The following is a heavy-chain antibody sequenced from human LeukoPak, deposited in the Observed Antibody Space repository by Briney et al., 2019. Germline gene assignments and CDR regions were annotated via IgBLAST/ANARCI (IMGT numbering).Heavy chain of an antibody. CDR1: GISFTSYA. D-gene: IGHD3-10*01. J-gene: IGHJ4*02. CDR3: ARTYYGSGSPDGY. Sequence: SVKVSCKASGISFTSYAISWVRQAPGQGLEWMGAIVPIYDVTNYAQTFRGRVRMTADESTSTAYMELSSLTSENTAMYYCARTYYGSGSPDGYWGQGTLVTVSS. V-gene: IGHV1-69*13. CDR2: IVPIYDVT.